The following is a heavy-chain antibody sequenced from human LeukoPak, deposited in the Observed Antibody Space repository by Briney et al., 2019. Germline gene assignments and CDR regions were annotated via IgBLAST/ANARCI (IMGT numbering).Heavy chain of an antibody. D-gene: IGHD2-21*02. CDR2: SSAYNGNT. J-gene: IGHJ4*02. CDR3: ASGDCGGDCHQIDY. CDR1: GYTITSDG. V-gene: IGHV1-18*01. Sequence: ASVKVSCKASGYTITSDGISWGRQEPGEGGEGLGWSSAYNGNTYYEQKLQGRVTMTTDTSTSPASMELRCLSAAATAVYHCASGDCGGDCHQIDYWGQATLVTVSS.